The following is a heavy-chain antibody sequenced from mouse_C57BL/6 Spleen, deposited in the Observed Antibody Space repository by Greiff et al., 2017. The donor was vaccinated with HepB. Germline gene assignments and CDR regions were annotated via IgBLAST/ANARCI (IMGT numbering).Heavy chain of an antibody. J-gene: IGHJ2*01. V-gene: IGHV1-19*01. Sequence: EVQLQQSGPVLVKPGASVKMSCKASGYTFTDYYMNWVKQSHGKSLEWIGVINPYNGGTSYNQKFKGKATLTVDKSSSTAYMELNSLTSEDSAVYYCARDSKRGNYFDYWGQGTTLTVSS. CDR2: INPYNGGT. D-gene: IGHD2-5*01. CDR1: GYTFTDYY. CDR3: ARDSKRGNYFDY.